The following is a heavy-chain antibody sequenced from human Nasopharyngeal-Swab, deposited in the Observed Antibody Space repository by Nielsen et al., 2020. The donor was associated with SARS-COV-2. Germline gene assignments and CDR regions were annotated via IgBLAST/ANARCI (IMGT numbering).Heavy chain of an antibody. CDR2: IIPIFGTA. V-gene: IGHV1-69*13. J-gene: IGHJ6*03. CDR1: GGTFISYA. D-gene: IGHD5-18*01. Sequence: AAKASYMASGGTFISYAISWVRHAPGQGLAWMGGIIPIFGTANHAQKFQGRVTITADESTSTAYMELSSLRAEDTAVYYCARFYTAMAGRAYYYMDVWGKGTTVTVSS. CDR3: ARFYTAMAGRAYYYMDV.